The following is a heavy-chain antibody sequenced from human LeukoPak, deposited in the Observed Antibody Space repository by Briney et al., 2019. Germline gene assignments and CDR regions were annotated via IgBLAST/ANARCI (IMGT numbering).Heavy chain of an antibody. J-gene: IGHJ4*02. CDR2: ISSSSRTV. CDR3: ARDRWAYGSGSYCDY. V-gene: IGHV3-48*02. D-gene: IGHD3-10*01. Sequence: GGSLRLSCAASGFTFSSHSMNWVRQAPGKGLECVSYISSSSRTVYYAESVRGRFTISRDNAKNSLYLQMNSLRDEDTAIYYCARDRWAYGSGSYCDYWGQGTLVTVSS. CDR1: GFTFSSHS.